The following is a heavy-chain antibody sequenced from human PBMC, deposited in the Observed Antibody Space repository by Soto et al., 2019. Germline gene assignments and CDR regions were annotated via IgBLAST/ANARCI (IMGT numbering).Heavy chain of an antibody. V-gene: IGHV4-59*01. CDR3: AREAATPHMDNWFDP. D-gene: IGHD2-15*01. CDR1: GGSISSYY. Sequence: SETLSLTCTVSGGSISSYYWSWIRQPPGKGLEWIGYIYYSGSTNYNPSLKSRVTISVDTSKNQFSLKLSSVTAADTAVYYCAREAATPHMDNWFDPWGQGTLVTVSS. CDR2: IYYSGST. J-gene: IGHJ5*02.